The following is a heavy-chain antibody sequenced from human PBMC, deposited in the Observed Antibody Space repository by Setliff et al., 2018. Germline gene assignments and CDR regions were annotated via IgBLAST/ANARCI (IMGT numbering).Heavy chain of an antibody. D-gene: IGHD3-3*01. CDR2: THTSGRT. CDR3: ARRVAIFGVVLLNWFDP. Sequence: SETLSLTCTVSGGAISSGDYYWTWIRQPAGKGLEWIGHTHTSGRTNYNPSLKSRVTISVGTSKNQFSLNLSSVTAEDTAVYYCARRVAIFGVVLLNWFDPWGQGTLVTVSS. CDR1: GGAISSGDYY. V-gene: IGHV4-61*09. J-gene: IGHJ5*02.